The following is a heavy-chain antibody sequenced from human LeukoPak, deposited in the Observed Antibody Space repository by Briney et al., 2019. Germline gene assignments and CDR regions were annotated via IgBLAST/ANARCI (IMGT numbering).Heavy chain of an antibody. Sequence: APVKVSCKASGYTFTSYYMHWVRRAPGQGLEWMGRINPNSGDTNYAQKFQGRVTMTRDTSISTAYMELSRLRSDDTAVYYCARDYCSSTSCLFDYWGQGALVTVSS. CDR2: INPNSGDT. V-gene: IGHV1-2*06. CDR1: GYTFTSYY. J-gene: IGHJ4*02. CDR3: ARDYCSSTSCLFDY. D-gene: IGHD2-2*01.